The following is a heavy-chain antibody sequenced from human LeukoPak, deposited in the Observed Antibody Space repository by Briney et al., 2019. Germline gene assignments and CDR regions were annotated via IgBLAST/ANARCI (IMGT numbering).Heavy chain of an antibody. D-gene: IGHD5-24*01. Sequence: SETLSLTCTVSGGSISSSSYYWGWIRQPPGKGLEWIGSIYYSGSTYYNPSPKSRVTISVDTSKNQFSLKLSSVTAADAAVYYCARVGVEMATIGYWGQGTLVTVSS. CDR3: ARVGVEMATIGY. V-gene: IGHV4-39*07. J-gene: IGHJ4*02. CDR1: GGSISSSSYY. CDR2: IYYSGST.